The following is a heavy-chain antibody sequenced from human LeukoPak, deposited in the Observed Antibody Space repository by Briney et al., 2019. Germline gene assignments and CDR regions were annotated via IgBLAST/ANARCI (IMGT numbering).Heavy chain of an antibody. J-gene: IGHJ6*02. CDR2: INPNSGGT. V-gene: IGHV1-2*04. Sequence: ASVKVSCKASGYTFTGYYMHWVRQAPGQGLGWMGWINPNSGGTNYAQKFQGWVTMTRDTSISTAYMELSRLRSDDTAVYYCARGIAVAVHYYYYGMDVWGQGTTVTVSS. D-gene: IGHD6-19*01. CDR3: ARGIAVAVHYYYYGMDV. CDR1: GYTFTGYY.